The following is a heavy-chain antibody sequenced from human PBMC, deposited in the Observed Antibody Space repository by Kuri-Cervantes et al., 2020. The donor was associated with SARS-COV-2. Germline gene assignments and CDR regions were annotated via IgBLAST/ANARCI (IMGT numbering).Heavy chain of an antibody. V-gene: IGHV4-38-2*02. CDR3: ARGDERRTTRTFDY. CDR2: IHESGRT. J-gene: IGHJ4*02. CDR1: GYSISSGYY. D-gene: IGHD1-1*01. Sequence: SETLSLTCNVSGYSISSGYYWGWIRQAPGKGLEWVGSIHESGRTHYNPSLESRVTISVDTSKSQFSLNLKSVTAADTAVYYCARGDERRTTRTFDYWGQGTLVTVSS.